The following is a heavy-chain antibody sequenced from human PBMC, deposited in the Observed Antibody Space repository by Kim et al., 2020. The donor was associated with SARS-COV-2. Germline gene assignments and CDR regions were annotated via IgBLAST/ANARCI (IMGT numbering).Heavy chain of an antibody. Sequence: YAESVKGRFTISRDNAKNSLYLQMNRLRAEDTALYYCAKDIRDYYYYGMDVWGQGTTVTVSS. V-gene: IGHV3-9*01. CDR3: AKDIRDYYYYGMDV. J-gene: IGHJ6*02.